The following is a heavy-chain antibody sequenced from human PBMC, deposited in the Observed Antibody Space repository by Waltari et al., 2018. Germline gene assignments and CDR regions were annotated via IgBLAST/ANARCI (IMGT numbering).Heavy chain of an antibody. CDR2: ISVYDGDA. V-gene: IGHV1-18*04. CDR1: GYLFSTYG. D-gene: IGHD1-26*01. CDR3: ATGWELDLGY. Sequence: QVQLVQSGAEVRKPGASVKVSCKATGYLFSTYGMPWVRQAPGQGLEWMGWISVYDGDANYAQKFQDRVTMTTDTATSTAYMELRSLRSDDTAVYYCATGWELDLGYWGQGTLVTVSS. J-gene: IGHJ4*02.